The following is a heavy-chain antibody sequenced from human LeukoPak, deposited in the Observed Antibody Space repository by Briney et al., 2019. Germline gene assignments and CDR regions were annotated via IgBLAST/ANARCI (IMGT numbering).Heavy chain of an antibody. CDR2: ISSSSSYI. CDR1: GFTFSTYS. CDR3: ATSDDLWSGMDN. V-gene: IGHV3-21*01. D-gene: IGHD3-3*01. J-gene: IGHJ4*02. Sequence: GALRLSCAASGFTFSTYSMNWVRQAPGKGLEWVSSISSSSSYIYYADSVKGRFTISRDNAKNSLYLQMDSLRAEDTAVYYCATSDDLWSGMDNWGQGTLVTVSS.